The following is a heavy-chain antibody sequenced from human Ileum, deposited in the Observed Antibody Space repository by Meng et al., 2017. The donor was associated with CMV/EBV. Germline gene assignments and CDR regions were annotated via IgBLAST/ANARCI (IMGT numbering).Heavy chain of an antibody. Sequence: GGSLRLSCAASGFSFTQFAMHWVRQAPGKGLEWVAVVSYEGFNKYYADSVGGRFTISRDNSENTLHLQMNSLRVEDTATYYCVRSYNDNWHTFEFWGQGTLVTVSS. J-gene: IGHJ4*02. CDR1: GFSFTQFA. V-gene: IGHV3-30*14. CDR3: VRSYNDNWHTFEF. CDR2: VSYEGFNK. D-gene: IGHD1-20*01.